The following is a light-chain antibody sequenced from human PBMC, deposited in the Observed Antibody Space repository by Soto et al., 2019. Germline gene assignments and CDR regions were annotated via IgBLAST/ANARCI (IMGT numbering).Light chain of an antibody. J-gene: IGKJ1*01. CDR2: DAS. V-gene: IGKV1-33*01. CDR3: QQYNNYST. CDR1: QDINNY. Sequence: DIQMTQSPSSLSASVGDRVTITCQASQDINNYVNWYQQKPGKAPKLLIFDASTLKTGVPSRFSGSGSGTEFTLTISSLQPDDFATYYCQQYNNYSTFGQGTKVDIK.